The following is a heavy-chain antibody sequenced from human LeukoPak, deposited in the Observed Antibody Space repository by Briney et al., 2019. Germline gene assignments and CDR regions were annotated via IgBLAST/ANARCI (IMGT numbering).Heavy chain of an antibody. CDR1: GFTFYTYA. Sequence: GGSLRLSCAASGFTFYTYAMSWVRQAPGKGLEWVSAIGGSGGSTFYADPVMGRFTNSRDNSENTLYLQMNSLRAEDTAVYFCAKGGKWDVTPFDYWGQGTLVTVSS. CDR2: IGGSGGST. V-gene: IGHV3-23*01. D-gene: IGHD1-26*01. J-gene: IGHJ4*02. CDR3: AKGGKWDVTPFDY.